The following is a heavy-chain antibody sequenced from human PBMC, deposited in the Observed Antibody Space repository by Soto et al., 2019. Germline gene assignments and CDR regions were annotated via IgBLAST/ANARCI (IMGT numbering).Heavy chain of an antibody. CDR2: ISGYNGNT. Sequence: ASVKVSCKXSGYTFGYTFSNYGISWVQQAPGQGLEWMGWISGYNGNTNYAQKFQGRVTMTTDTSTSTAYMELRSLRSDDTALYYCARDNYERSGYFDYWGQGTLVTVSS. V-gene: IGHV1-18*01. CDR3: ARDNYERSGYFDY. J-gene: IGHJ4*02. CDR1: GYTFGYTFSNYG. D-gene: IGHD3-22*01.